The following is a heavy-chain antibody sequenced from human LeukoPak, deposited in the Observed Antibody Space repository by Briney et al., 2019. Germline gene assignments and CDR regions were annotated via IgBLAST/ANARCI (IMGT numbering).Heavy chain of an antibody. V-gene: IGHV3-21*06. Sequence: GGSLRLSCVASGFAFSSYSMSWVRQAPGKGLEWVSSIRSSSSSMYYADSVKGRFIISRDDAKNSLYLQMNSLRTEDTAVYYCAKVGQYYGMDVWGQGTTVTVSS. CDR1: GFAFSSYS. CDR2: IRSSSSSM. J-gene: IGHJ6*02. CDR3: AKVGQYYGMDV.